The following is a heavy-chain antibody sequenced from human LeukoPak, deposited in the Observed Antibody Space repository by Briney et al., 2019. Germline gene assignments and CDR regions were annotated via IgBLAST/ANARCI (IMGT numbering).Heavy chain of an antibody. CDR1: GGTFSSYA. CDR2: IIPIFGTA. J-gene: IGHJ4*02. Sequence: ASVKASCKASGGTFSSYAISWVRQAPGQGLEWMGGIIPIFGTANYAQEFQGRVTITTDESTSTAYMELSSLRSEDTAVYYCARGGGSYYWDYWGQGTLVTVSS. CDR3: ARGGGSYYWDY. V-gene: IGHV1-69*05. D-gene: IGHD1-26*01.